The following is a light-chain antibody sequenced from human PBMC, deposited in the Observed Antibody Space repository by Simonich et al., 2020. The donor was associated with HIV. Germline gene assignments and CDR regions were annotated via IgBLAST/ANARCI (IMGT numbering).Light chain of an antibody. CDR1: QRVRSN. CDR2: VAS. V-gene: IGKV3-15*01. CDR3: QQCNNWPPT. Sequence: EVVMTQSPATLSVSPGERATLSCRASQRVRSNLAWYQQKPGQAPRLLIYVASARATDIPARFSGSGSGTEFTLTISTMQSEDFAVYYCQQCNNWPPTFGQGTKVEIK. J-gene: IGKJ1*01.